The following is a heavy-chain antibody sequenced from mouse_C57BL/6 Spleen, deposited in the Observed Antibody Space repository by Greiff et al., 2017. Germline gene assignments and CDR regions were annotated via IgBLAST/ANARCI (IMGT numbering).Heavy chain of an antibody. Sequence: EVKLVESGEGLVKPGGSLKLSCAASGFTFSSYAMSWVRQTPEKRLEWVAYISSGGDYIYYADTVKGRFTISRDNARNTLYLQMSSLKSEDTAMYYCTRDEGYSNYYAMDYWGQGTSVTVSS. D-gene: IGHD2-5*01. V-gene: IGHV5-9-1*02. J-gene: IGHJ4*01. CDR3: TRDEGYSNYYAMDY. CDR1: GFTFSSYA. CDR2: ISSGGDYI.